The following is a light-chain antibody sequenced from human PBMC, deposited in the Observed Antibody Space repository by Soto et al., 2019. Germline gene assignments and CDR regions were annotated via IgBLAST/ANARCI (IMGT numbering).Light chain of an antibody. CDR3: QQYGSSPQT. Sequence: EIVLTQSPGNLSLSPWERATLSCRASQSVSSSYLAWYQQKPGQAPRLLIYGASSRATGIPDRFSGSGSGTDFTLTISRLEPEDFAVYYCQQYGSSPQTFGQGTKVDI. CDR2: GAS. J-gene: IGKJ1*01. CDR1: QSVSSSY. V-gene: IGKV3-20*01.